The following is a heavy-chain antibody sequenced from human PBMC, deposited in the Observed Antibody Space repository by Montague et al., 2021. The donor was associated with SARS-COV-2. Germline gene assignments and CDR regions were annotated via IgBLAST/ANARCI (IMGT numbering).Heavy chain of an antibody. J-gene: IGHJ4*02. D-gene: IGHD2-15*01. V-gene: IGHV4-39*02. CDR2: VNYSGGS. CDR1: GVSISSSGYN. Sequence: SETLSLTCSVSGVSISSSGYNWGRVRQPPGKGLVWIGSVNYSGGSNYYLYIESRVSIYVDTSKGTFSLRSRSVTGADTAVYYCGRVITSWWAVGHWGQGILVTVSS. CDR3: GRVITSWWAVGH.